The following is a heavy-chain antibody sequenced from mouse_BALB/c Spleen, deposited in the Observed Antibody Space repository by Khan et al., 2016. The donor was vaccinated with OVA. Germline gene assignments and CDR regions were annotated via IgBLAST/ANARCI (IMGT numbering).Heavy chain of an antibody. J-gene: IGHJ2*01. CDR1: GYSITSDYA. V-gene: IGHV3-2*02. CDR3: ARSVTITTVVATDFDY. CDR2: ISYSGRT. Sequence: EVQLQESGPGLVKPSQSLSLTCTVTGYSITSDYAWNWIRQFPGNKLEWMGYISYSGRTRYNPSLNSSTSITRDTSKNQFFLQFNSVTTDATATYYCARSVTITTVVATDFDYWGQGTTLTVSS. D-gene: IGHD1-1*01.